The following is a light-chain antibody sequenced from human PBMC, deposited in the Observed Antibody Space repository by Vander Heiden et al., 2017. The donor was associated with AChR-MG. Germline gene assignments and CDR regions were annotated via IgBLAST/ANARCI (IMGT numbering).Light chain of an antibody. Sequence: QSVLTQPPSASGTPGQRVTISCFGSSSNIGRNTVNWYQQFPGTAPKLLINTNDQRPSGVPDRFSGSKSGTSASLAISGLQSEDEADYHCAAWDDIVQGPVFGGGTKLTVL. V-gene: IGLV1-44*01. CDR1: SSNIGRNT. CDR2: TND. CDR3: AAWDDIVQGPV. J-gene: IGLJ2*01.